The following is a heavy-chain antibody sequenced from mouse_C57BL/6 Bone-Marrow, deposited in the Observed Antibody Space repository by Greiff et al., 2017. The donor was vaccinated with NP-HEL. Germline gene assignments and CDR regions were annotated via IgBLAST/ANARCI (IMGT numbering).Heavy chain of an antibody. J-gene: IGHJ4*01. CDR1: GFTFSNYA. V-gene: IGHV5-9-3*01. CDR3: ARQEKGYYGYYYAMDY. Sequence: EVQGVESGGGLVKPGGSLKLSCAASGFTFSNYAMSWVRQTPEKRLEWVATISSGGHFTYYPDTVKGRFIISRDNAKNTLDLQMSSLRSEDTAMYYCARQEKGYYGYYYAMDYWGQGTSVTVSS. CDR2: ISSGGHFT. D-gene: IGHD1-1*01.